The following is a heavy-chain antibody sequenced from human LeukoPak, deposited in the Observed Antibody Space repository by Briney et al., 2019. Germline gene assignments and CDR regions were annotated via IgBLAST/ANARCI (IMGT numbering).Heavy chain of an antibody. V-gene: IGHV3-74*01. Sequence: GGSLRLFCAASGFTFSSYWMHWVRQAPGKGLVWVSRINGDGSSTTYADSVKGRFTISRDNAKSTLYLQMNSLRAEDTAVYYCARTPYYYAMDVWGQGTTVTVSS. CDR2: INGDGSST. CDR1: GFTFSSYW. CDR3: ARTPYYYAMDV. J-gene: IGHJ6*02. D-gene: IGHD2-15*01.